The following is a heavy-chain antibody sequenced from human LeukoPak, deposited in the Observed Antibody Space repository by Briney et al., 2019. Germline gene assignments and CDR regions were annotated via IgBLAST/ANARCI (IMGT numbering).Heavy chain of an antibody. CDR1: RFTFSNAW. D-gene: IGHD5-12*01. J-gene: IGHJ4*02. CDR2: IKRKTDGGTT. V-gene: IGHV3-15*01. CDR3: TPLSATYYFAY. Sequence: PGGSLRLSCAAARFTFSNAWMSCVRQAPGKGLEWVGRIKRKTDGGTTDYAAPVQGRFTISRANSKNTLYLQMNSMKTEDTAVYYWTPLSATYYFAYWGEGTVVTVSS.